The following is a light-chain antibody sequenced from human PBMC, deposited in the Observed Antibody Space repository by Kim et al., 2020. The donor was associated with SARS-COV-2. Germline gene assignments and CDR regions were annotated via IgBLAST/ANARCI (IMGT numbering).Light chain of an antibody. Sequence: QSALTQPASVSASPGQSITISCTGTSRDVGGYNFVSWYQQHPGKAPKLLIYEVTNRPSGISNRFSGSKSGNTASLTISGLQTEDEADYYCCSYSGTIRVFGGGTKVTVL. CDR2: EVT. CDR3: CSYSGTIRV. J-gene: IGLJ3*02. V-gene: IGLV2-14*01. CDR1: SRDVGGYNF.